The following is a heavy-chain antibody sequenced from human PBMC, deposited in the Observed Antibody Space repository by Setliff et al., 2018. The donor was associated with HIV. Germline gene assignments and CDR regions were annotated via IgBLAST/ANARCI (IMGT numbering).Heavy chain of an antibody. J-gene: IGHJ3*02. CDR2: IYPDDSNI. CDR3: ARRDGRSMNAFEI. CDR1: DYTFTTYW. Sequence: PGESLTISCKALDYTFTTYWIGWVRQMPGEGLEWMGIIYPDDSNIKYNPSFQNQVTISADKSISTAYLQVNNLKASDTATYYCARRDGRSMNAFEIWGPGTMVTVSS. V-gene: IGHV5-51*01. D-gene: IGHD6-13*01.